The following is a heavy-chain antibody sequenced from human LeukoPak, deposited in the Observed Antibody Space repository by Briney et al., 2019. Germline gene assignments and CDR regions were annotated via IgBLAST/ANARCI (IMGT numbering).Heavy chain of an antibody. Sequence: PGRSLRLSCAASGFNFNDFAMHWVRQAPGKGLEWVSGIGYNTGVIDYADSVKGRFTISRDNAKNSLYLQMNSLRTEDMAFYYCVKSIDRTKAPAWGYYFDRWGQGTLVTVSS. CDR3: VKSIDRTKAPAWGYYFDR. V-gene: IGHV3-9*03. D-gene: IGHD1-14*01. CDR2: IGYNTGVI. CDR1: GFNFNDFA. J-gene: IGHJ4*02.